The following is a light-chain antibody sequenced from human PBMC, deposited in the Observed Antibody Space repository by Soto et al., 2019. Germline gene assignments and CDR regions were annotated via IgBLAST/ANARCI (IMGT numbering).Light chain of an antibody. Sequence: ETVLTQSPGTVSLSPGERATLSCTTSQNVRSNYLAWYQQKPGQAPRLLIYGVFNRATGIPDRFSGSGSGTDFTLTISGREPEDSAVYYCQHYDGSPRTFGQGTKLEI. V-gene: IGKV3-20*01. CDR3: QHYDGSPRT. J-gene: IGKJ2*01. CDR2: GVF. CDR1: QNVRSNY.